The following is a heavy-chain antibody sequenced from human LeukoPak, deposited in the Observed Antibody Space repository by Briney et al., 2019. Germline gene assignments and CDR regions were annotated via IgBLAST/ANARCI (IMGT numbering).Heavy chain of an antibody. V-gene: IGHV4-59*12. CDR2: IYYSGST. D-gene: IGHD2-2*01. Sequence: PSETLSLTCTVSGGSISSYYWSWIRQPPGKGLEWIGYIYYSGSTNYNPSLKSRVTISVDTSKNQFSLKLSSVTAADTAVYYCARTYCSSNRCFDYWGQGTLATVSS. CDR1: GGSISSYY. J-gene: IGHJ4*02. CDR3: ARTYCSSNRCFDY.